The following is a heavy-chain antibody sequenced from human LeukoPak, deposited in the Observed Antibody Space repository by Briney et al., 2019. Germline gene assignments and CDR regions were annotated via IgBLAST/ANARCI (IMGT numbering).Heavy chain of an antibody. Sequence: GSLRLSCAASGFTFNSYTMNWVRQAPGKGLEWGSSISSSSSYIYYADSVKGRFTISRDNAKNSLYLQMNSLRAEDTAVYYCARDYYYDTSGYYSFDYWGQGTLVTVSS. D-gene: IGHD3-22*01. V-gene: IGHV3-21*01. J-gene: IGHJ4*02. CDR3: ARDYYYDTSGYYSFDY. CDR1: GFTFNSYT. CDR2: ISSSSSYI.